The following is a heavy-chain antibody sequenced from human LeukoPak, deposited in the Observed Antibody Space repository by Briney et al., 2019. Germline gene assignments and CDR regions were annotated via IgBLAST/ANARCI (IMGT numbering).Heavy chain of an antibody. CDR3: ARDDPPYYYGSGSYDWFDP. CDR1: GYTFTGYY. Sequence: ASVKVSCKASGYTFTGYYMHWVRQAPGQGLEWMGWINPNSGGTNYAQKFQGRVTMTRDTSISTAYMELSRLRSDDTAVYYCARDDPPYYYGSGSYDWFDPRGQGTLVTVSS. J-gene: IGHJ5*02. D-gene: IGHD3-10*01. V-gene: IGHV1-2*02. CDR2: INPNSGGT.